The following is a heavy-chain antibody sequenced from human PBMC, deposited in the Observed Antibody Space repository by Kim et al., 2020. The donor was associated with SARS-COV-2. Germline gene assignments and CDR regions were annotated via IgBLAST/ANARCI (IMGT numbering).Heavy chain of an antibody. Sequence: GGSLRLSCAASGFTFSSYGMHWVRQAPGKGLEWVAGISYDGSNKYYADSVKGRFTISRDNSKNTLYLQMNSLRAEDTAVYYCARNVVDCSSTSCYLGWTYCYYVMVACGPGTTVTVSS. V-gene: IGHV3-33*05. CDR2: ISYDGSNK. CDR1: GFTFSSYG. J-gene: IGHJ6*02. D-gene: IGHD2-2*01. CDR3: ARNVVDCSSTSCYLGWTYCYYVMVA.